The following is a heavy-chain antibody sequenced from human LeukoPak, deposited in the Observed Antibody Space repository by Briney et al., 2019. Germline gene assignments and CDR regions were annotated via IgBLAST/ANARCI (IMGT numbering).Heavy chain of an antibody. Sequence: SVKVSCKASGGTFSSYAISWVRQAPGQGLEWMGGIIPIFGTANYAQKFQGRVTITADKSTSTAYMELSSLRSEDKTVYYCASTRGYSYDDAFDMWGQGTMVTVSS. V-gene: IGHV1-69*06. J-gene: IGHJ3*02. CDR3: ASTRGYSYDDAFDM. CDR1: GGTFSSYA. D-gene: IGHD5-18*01. CDR2: IIPIFGTA.